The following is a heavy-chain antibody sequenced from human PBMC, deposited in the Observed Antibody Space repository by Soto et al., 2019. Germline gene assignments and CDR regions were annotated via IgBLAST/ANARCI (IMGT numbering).Heavy chain of an antibody. J-gene: IGHJ4*02. D-gene: IGHD3-10*01. CDR3: ARVPGEGTAEAGFDY. Sequence: QVQLMESGGGVVQPGRSLRLSCVASGFTFSSYGMHWVRQAPGKGLEWVAVIWHDGSKEYYADSVKGRFTTSRDNSRNTLYLEMNSLRAEDTAVYYCARVPGEGTAEAGFDYWGQGTLVTVSS. V-gene: IGHV3-33*01. CDR1: GFTFSSYG. CDR2: IWHDGSKE.